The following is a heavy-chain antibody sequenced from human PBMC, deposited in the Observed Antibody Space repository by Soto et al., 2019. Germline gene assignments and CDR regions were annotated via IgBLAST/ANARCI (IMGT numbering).Heavy chain of an antibody. V-gene: IGHV3-15*01. CDR1: GFTFSNAW. CDR3: TTDPRSIVVVPAATQPFWFDP. D-gene: IGHD2-2*01. J-gene: IGHJ5*02. Sequence: LRLSCAASGFTFSNAWMSWVRQAPGKGLEWVGRIKSKTDGGTTDYAAPVKGRFTISRDDSKNTLYLQMNSLKTEDTAVYYCTTDPRSIVVVPAATQPFWFDPWGQGTLVTVSS. CDR2: IKSKTDGGTT.